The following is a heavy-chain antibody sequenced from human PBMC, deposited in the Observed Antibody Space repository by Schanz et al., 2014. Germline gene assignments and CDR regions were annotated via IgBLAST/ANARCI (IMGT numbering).Heavy chain of an antibody. CDR1: GFTFSNYS. V-gene: IGHV3-21*01. CDR2: ISSSGSSI. CDR3: ARPSDSSWYMDV. Sequence: EVQLVESGGGLVKPGGSLRLSCAASGFTFSNYSMNWVRQAPGKGLEWVSSISSSGSSIYYADSVEGRFTISRDNAKNSLYLQMNSLRAEDTAVYYCARPSDSSWYMDVWGKGTTVTVSS. D-gene: IGHD2-21*02. J-gene: IGHJ6*03.